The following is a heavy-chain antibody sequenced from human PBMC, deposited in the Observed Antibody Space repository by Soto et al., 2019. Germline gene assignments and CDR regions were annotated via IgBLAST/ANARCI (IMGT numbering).Heavy chain of an antibody. CDR1: GFTFSSYG. J-gene: IGHJ1*01. V-gene: IGHV3-30*18. CDR3: AKGQVTVVTPGYFKH. D-gene: IGHD2-21*02. Sequence: QVQLVESGGGVVQPGRSLRLSCAASGFTFSSYGMHWVRQAPDKGLEWVAIISYDGSNKYYADSVKGRFTISRDNSKNTMYLQMNSLRAEDTALYYCAKGQVTVVTPGYFKHWGQGTLVTVSS. CDR2: ISYDGSNK.